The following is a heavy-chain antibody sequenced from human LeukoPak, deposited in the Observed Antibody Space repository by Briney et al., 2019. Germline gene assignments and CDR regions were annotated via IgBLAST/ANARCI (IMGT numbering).Heavy chain of an antibody. CDR3: TRGGLLGGTEFDS. J-gene: IGHJ4*02. CDR1: GYTFNAYF. Sequence: APVKVSCKASGYTFNAYFIHWVRQAPGQGLEWMGWINPNSGGTHYAQKFQGRVTMTRDTSISTAYMELYRLKSDDTAFYYCTRGGLLGGTEFDSWGQGTLVTVSS. V-gene: IGHV1-2*02. D-gene: IGHD1-26*01. CDR2: INPNSGGT.